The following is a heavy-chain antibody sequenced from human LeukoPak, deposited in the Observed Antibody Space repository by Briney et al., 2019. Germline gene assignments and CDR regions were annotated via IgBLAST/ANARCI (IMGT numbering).Heavy chain of an antibody. V-gene: IGHV1-2*02. CDR3: ARLASVPG. CDR1: GYTFTGYY. J-gene: IGHJ1*01. CDR2: IHPNSGGT. Sequence: GASVKVSCKASGYTFTGYYLHWVRQAPGQGLEWMGWIHPNSGGTNYAQKFQGRVTMTRDTSISTACMELSSLRSDDTAAYFCARLASVPGWGQGTLVTVSS. D-gene: IGHD6-19*01.